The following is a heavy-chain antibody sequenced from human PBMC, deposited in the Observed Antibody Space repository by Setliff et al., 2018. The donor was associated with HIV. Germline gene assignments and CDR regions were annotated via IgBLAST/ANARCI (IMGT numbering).Heavy chain of an antibody. CDR1: GGTFSTYS. CDR3: ARDKTGDLWYFDS. CDR2: IIPFFRTT. J-gene: IGHJ4*02. Sequence: SVKVSCKASGGTFSTYSMNWVRQAPGQGLEWMGGIIPFFRTTNYAQKFQGRVTVTADISTSAAYMELRSLRSDDTAVYYCARDKTGDLWYFDSWGQGTLVTVSS. V-gene: IGHV1-69*06. D-gene: IGHD7-27*01.